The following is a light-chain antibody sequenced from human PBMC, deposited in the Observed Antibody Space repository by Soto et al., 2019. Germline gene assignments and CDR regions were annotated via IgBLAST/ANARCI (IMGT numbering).Light chain of an antibody. J-gene: IGKJ1*01. CDR2: GAS. Sequence: EIVMTQSPATLSVSPGERVTLSCRASQSLTRNLAWYQHKPGQSPRLLIFGASSRATGIPDRFSGSGSGTDFTLTISRLEPEDFAVYYCQQYGSRGFGQGTKVDIK. V-gene: IGKV3-20*01. CDR3: QQYGSRG. CDR1: QSLTRN.